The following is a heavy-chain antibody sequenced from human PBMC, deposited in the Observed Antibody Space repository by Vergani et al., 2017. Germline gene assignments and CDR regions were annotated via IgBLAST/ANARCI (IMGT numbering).Heavy chain of an antibody. D-gene: IGHD6-13*01. J-gene: IGHJ5*02. Sequence: QVQLVQSGAEVKKPGASVKVSCKASGYTFTSYYMHWVRPAPGQGLEWMGIINPSGGSTSYAQKFQGRVTMTRDTSTSTVYMELSSLRSEDTPVYYCARGPHAAAAGRTLNWFDPWGQGTLVTVSS. CDR1: GYTFTSYY. CDR2: INPSGGST. V-gene: IGHV1-46*03. CDR3: ARGPHAAAAGRTLNWFDP.